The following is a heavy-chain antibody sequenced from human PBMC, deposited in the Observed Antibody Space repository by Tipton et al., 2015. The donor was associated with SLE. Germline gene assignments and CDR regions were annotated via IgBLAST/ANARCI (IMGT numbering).Heavy chain of an antibody. D-gene: IGHD6-13*01. CDR1: GGSISSGTYY. J-gene: IGHJ5*02. CDR3: ARQFVAAAGTGWFDP. Sequence: LRLSCTVSGGSISSGTYYWSWIRQPAGKGLEWIGRIYTSGSTNYNPSLKSRVTISVDTSKNQFSLKLSSVTAADTAVYYCARQFVAAAGTGWFDPWGQGTLVTVSS. V-gene: IGHV4-61*02. CDR2: IYTSGST.